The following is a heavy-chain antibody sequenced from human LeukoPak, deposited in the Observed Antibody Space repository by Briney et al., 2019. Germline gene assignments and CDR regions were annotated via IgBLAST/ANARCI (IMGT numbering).Heavy chain of an antibody. V-gene: IGHV3-30*03. CDR1: GFTFSDYY. J-gene: IGHJ4*02. CDR3: ARARAVAGPFDY. CDR2: ISYDGSNK. Sequence: GGSLRLSCAASGFTFSDYYMNWVRQVPGKGLEWVAVISYDGSNKYYADSVKGRFTISRDNSKNTLYLQMNSLRAEDTAVYYCARARAVAGPFDYWGQGTLVTVSS. D-gene: IGHD6-19*01.